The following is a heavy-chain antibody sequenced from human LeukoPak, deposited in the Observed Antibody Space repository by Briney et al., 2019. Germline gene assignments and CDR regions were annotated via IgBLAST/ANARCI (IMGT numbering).Heavy chain of an antibody. CDR2: IGGSDSIV. J-gene: IGHJ4*02. Sequence: PGGSLRLSCGASEFNVNDYYMSWVRQAPGKRLEWISDIGGSDSIVAYAGSVEGRFTISRDIAKNSLFLQMNSLRADDTAVYYCARELVAGTFDHWGQGILVTVSS. D-gene: IGHD1-7*01. CDR1: EFNVNDYY. CDR3: ARELVAGTFDH. V-gene: IGHV3-11*01.